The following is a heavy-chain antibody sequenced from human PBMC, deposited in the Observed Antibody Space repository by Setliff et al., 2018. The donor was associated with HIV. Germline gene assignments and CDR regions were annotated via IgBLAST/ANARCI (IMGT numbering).Heavy chain of an antibody. Sequence: GGSLRLSCEASGFSFNNYCMSWVRQAPGKGLEWVSSINWNSGNIEYADSVKGRFTISRDNAKGSLYLQMNSLRAEDTAFYYCAIARAVGEFYYYSMDVWGQGTTVTVSS. CDR3: AIARAVGEFYYYSMDV. D-gene: IGHD6-13*01. J-gene: IGHJ6*02. CDR2: INWNSGNI. CDR1: GFSFNNYC. V-gene: IGHV3-20*04.